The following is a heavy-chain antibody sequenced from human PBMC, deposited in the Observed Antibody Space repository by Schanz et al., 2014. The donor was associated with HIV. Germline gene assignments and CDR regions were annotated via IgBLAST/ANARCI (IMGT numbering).Heavy chain of an antibody. J-gene: IGHJ4*02. CDR1: GGSISSGGYY. Sequence: QVQLQESGPGLVKPSQTLSLTCTVSGGSISSGGYYWTWIRQHPGKGLEWIGYIYYSGSTYYNPSLKSRLTISVAMSKHQFSLKLSSVTAAATAVYYCARATSGFYPYFDSWGQGTLVTVSS. V-gene: IGHV4-31*03. CDR3: ARATSGFYPYFDS. D-gene: IGHD3-22*01. CDR2: IYYSGST.